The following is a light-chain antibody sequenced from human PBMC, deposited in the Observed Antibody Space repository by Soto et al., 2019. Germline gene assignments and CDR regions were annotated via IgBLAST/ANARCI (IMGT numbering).Light chain of an antibody. CDR3: QQRSNWPPEWT. J-gene: IGKJ1*01. Sequence: EIVLTQSPGTLSLSPGERATLSCRASQTIRSSYLAWYQQKPGQAPGLLISDASKRATGIPARFSGSGSGTDFTLTISSLEPEDFAVYYCQQRSNWPPEWTFGQGTKVEIK. V-gene: IGKV3D-20*02. CDR2: DAS. CDR1: QTIRSSY.